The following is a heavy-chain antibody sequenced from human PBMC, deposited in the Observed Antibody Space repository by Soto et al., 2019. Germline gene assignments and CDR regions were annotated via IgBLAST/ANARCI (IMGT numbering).Heavy chain of an antibody. Sequence: QVQLVQSGAEVKKPGSSVKVSCKASGGTFRTSVITWVRQAPGQGLEWMGDINPMFGTSNYAQKFQGRVTISADESTNTSYMELSSLRYEDTAVFYCATLGVRSWFDPWGQGTLVTVSS. D-gene: IGHD3-22*01. V-gene: IGHV1-69*01. J-gene: IGHJ5*02. CDR3: ATLGVRSWFDP. CDR1: GGTFRTSV. CDR2: INPMFGTS.